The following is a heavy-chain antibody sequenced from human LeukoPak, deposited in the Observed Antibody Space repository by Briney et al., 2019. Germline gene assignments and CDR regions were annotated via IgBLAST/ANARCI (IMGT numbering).Heavy chain of an antibody. J-gene: IGHJ5*01. D-gene: IGHD1-26*01. V-gene: IGHV3-33*06. CDR3: AKDRGSYSTTADS. CDR1: GFTFSDYG. Sequence: GRSLRLSCAASGFTFSDYGIHWVRQAPGKGLEWVAVIWYDGTNKYYGDSVKSRFTISRDNSKNTLYLQMNSLRAEDTAVYYCAKDRGSYSTTADSWGQGTLVTVSS. CDR2: IWYDGTNK.